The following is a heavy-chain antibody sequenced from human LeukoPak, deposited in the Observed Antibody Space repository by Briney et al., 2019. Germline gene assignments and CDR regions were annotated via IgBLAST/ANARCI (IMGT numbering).Heavy chain of an antibody. CDR2: ISWNSGSI. CDR3: ATMRGDILTGYYRS. Sequence: PGWSLRLSCAASGFTLDDYAMHWVRQAPGKGLEWVSGISWNSGSIGYADSVNGRFTISRDNSKLSLYLQMHRLRAEDTGVYDCATMRGDILTGYYRSWGQGTLVTVSS. J-gene: IGHJ4*02. CDR1: GFTLDDYA. V-gene: IGHV3-9*01. D-gene: IGHD3-9*01.